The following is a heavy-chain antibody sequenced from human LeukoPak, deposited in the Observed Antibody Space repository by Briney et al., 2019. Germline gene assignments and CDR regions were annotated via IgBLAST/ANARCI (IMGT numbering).Heavy chain of an antibody. D-gene: IGHD1-26*01. CDR2: INSDGSST. CDR3: ASRWVGGRALDY. CDR1: GFTFSSYW. J-gene: IGHJ4*02. V-gene: IGHV3-74*01. Sequence: GGSLRLSCAASGFTFSSYWMHWVRQALGKGLVWVSRINSDGSSTSYADSVKGRFTISRDNAKNTLYLQMNSLRAEDTAVYYCASRWVGGRALDYWGQGTLVTVSS.